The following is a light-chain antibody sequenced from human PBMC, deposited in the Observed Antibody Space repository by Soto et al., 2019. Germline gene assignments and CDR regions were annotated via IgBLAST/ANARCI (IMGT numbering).Light chain of an antibody. J-gene: IGKJ1*01. V-gene: IGKV1-5*03. CDR1: QTTSSW. CDR2: KAS. Sequence: DIHLSLSPSTLAGSVGDRVTITCRARQTTSSWLAWYQQKPGKAPKLLIYKASTLKSGVPSRFSGSGSGTEFTLTISSLQPDDFATYYCQHYNSYSEAFGQGTKVDIK. CDR3: QHYNSYSEA.